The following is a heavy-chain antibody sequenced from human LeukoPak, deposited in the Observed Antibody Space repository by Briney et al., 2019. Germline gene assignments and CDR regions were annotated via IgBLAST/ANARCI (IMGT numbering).Heavy chain of an antibody. V-gene: IGHV3-74*01. CDR3: ARALTGDIFDY. CDR2: INPGGSSI. Sequence: GRSLRLSCAASGFTFSSYWMHWVRQVPGKGLVWVARINPGGSSITYADSVKGRFTISRDNAKNSLYLQMNSLRAEDTAVYYCARALTGDIFDYWGQGTLVTVSS. J-gene: IGHJ4*02. CDR1: GFTFSSYW. D-gene: IGHD7-27*01.